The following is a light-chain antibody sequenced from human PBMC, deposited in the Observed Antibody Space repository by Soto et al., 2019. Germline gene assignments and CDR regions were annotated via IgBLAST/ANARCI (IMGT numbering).Light chain of an antibody. CDR3: SSYTSISTYV. J-gene: IGLJ1*01. Sequence: QSALTQPASVSGSPGQSITISCTGTSSVVGGYNYVSWYQQHPGKAPKLMIYDVSNRPSGVSNRFSGSKSGNTASLTISGLQADDEADYYCSSYTSISTYVFGTGTKVTVL. CDR1: SSVVGGYNY. V-gene: IGLV2-14*01. CDR2: DVS.